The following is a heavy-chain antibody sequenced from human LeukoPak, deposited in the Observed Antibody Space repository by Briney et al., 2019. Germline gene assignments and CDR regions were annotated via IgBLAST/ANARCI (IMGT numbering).Heavy chain of an antibody. V-gene: IGHV3-23*01. CDR3: AKWGDYDILTGYYVSDF. Sequence: GASLRLSCAASGFIFRNCAMSWVRQAPGKGLEWVSAITGSGDSTYYADSVKGRFTISRDNSKNTLCVEMNTLRAEDTAVYYCAKWGDYDILTGYYVSDFWGQGTLVTVSS. J-gene: IGHJ4*02. CDR1: GFIFRNCA. CDR2: ITGSGDST. D-gene: IGHD3-9*01.